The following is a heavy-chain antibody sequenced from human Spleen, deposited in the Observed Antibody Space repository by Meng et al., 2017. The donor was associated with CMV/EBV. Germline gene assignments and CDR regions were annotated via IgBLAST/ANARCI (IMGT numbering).Heavy chain of an antibody. V-gene: IGHV1-2*02. CDR3: ARDDGDNYYYAMDV. D-gene: IGHD4-17*01. Sequence: ASVKVSCKASGYTFTGYYRHWVRQAPGQGLEWMGWINPNSGGTNSAQKFQGRVTMTTDTSVTTAYMELSSLRSDDTAIYYCARDDGDNYYYAMDVWGQGTTVTVSS. J-gene: IGHJ6*02. CDR2: INPNSGGT. CDR1: GYTFTGYY.